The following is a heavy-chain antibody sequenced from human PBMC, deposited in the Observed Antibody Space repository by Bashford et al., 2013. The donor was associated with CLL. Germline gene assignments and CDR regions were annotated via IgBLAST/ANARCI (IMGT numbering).Heavy chain of an antibody. CDR1: GLTFGDSG. J-gene: IGHJ4*02. CDR2: ISSKAFREAT. V-gene: IGHV3-49*04. CDR3: TRDPRLLDF. D-gene: IGHD1-1*01. Sequence: GGSLRLSCTASGLTFGDSGMAWVRQAPGKGLEWVGCISSKAFREATDYAASVKGRFTISRDNARNSVYLQMNSLRADDTAVYYCTRDPRLLDFWGQGTLVTVSS.